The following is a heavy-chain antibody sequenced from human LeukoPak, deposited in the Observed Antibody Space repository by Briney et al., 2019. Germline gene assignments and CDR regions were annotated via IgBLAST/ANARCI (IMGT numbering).Heavy chain of an antibody. CDR1: GGSISSSSYY. V-gene: IGHV4-39*01. D-gene: IGHD3-10*01. J-gene: IGHJ4*02. CDR2: IYYSGST. Sequence: SETLSLTCTVSGGSISSSSYYWGWIRQPPGKGLEWIGSIYYSGSTYYNPSLKSRVTISVDTSKNQFSLKLSSVTAADTAVYYCARHQFRGPFDYWGQGTLVTVSS. CDR3: ARHQFRGPFDY.